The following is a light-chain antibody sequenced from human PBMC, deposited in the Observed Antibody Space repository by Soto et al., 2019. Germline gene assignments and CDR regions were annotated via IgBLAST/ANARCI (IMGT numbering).Light chain of an antibody. CDR3: SSFTRSRTII. V-gene: IGLV2-14*01. Sequence: QSSLTQPASVSGSPGQSITIPCTGTNDDIGVYNYVSWYQHHPGKAPKLMIYEVDNRPSGVSNRFSASKSGNTASLTISGLHPEDEADYYCSSFTRSRTIIFGGGTQLTVL. CDR2: EVD. J-gene: IGLJ2*01. CDR1: NDDIGVYNY.